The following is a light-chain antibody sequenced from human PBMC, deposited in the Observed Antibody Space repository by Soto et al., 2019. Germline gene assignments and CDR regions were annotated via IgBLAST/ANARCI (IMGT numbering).Light chain of an antibody. CDR1: QGISTY. CDR3: QQSYSTTWT. Sequence: DIQMTQSPCSLSASVGEGVTITCRASQGISTYLNWYHQKPGKAPKLLIYAASSLQSGVPSRFSGSGSETDFTLTISSLQPEDFATYSCQQSYSTTWTFGQGTKVDIK. CDR2: AAS. J-gene: IGKJ1*01. V-gene: IGKV1-39*01.